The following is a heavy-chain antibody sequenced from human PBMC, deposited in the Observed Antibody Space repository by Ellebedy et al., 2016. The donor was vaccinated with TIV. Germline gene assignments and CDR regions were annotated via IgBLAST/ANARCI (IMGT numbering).Heavy chain of an antibody. V-gene: IGHV3-48*04. Sequence: GESLKISCTASGFTFGPYAMGWVRQTPGKGLEWVSYIGAGSSPRHYADSVKGRFTISRDDAKNSLYLEMNSLRVEDTAVYYCARDADGNCDYWGQGTLVTVSS. D-gene: IGHD5-24*01. J-gene: IGHJ4*02. CDR3: ARDADGNCDY. CDR1: GFTFGPYA. CDR2: IGAGSSPR.